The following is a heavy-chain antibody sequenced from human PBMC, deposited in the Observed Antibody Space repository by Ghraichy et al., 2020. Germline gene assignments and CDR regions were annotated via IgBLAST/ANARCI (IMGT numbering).Heavy chain of an antibody. J-gene: IGHJ5*02. D-gene: IGHD2-21*01. V-gene: IGHV4-38-2*02. Sequence: SETLSLTCTVSGYSISSGYYWGWIRQPPGKGLEWIGSIYHSGSTYYNPSLKSRVTISVDTSKNQFSLKLSSVTAADTAVYYCARDGEFNWFDPWGQGTLVTVSS. CDR2: IYHSGST. CDR1: GYSISSGYY. CDR3: ARDGEFNWFDP.